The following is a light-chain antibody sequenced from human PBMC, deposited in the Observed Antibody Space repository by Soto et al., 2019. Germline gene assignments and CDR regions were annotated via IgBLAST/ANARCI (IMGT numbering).Light chain of an antibody. J-gene: IGKJ1*01. Sequence: DIQMTQSPSTLSASVGDRVTITCRASQSISSWLAWYQQKPGKAPKVLIYKASSLESGVPSRFSGSESGTEFTLTISSLQPDDFATYYCQQYNSYPWTFGQGPKVEIK. CDR2: KAS. CDR1: QSISSW. V-gene: IGKV1-5*03. CDR3: QQYNSYPWT.